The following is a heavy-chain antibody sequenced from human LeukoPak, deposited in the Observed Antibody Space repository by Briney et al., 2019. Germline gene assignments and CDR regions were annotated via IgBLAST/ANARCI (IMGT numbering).Heavy chain of an antibody. Sequence: GGSLRLSCAASGFAFSSYAMHWVRQAPGKGLEWVAFIRHDGSHHYHGDSVKGRFTISRDNSKNTLSLEMTSLRPDDTAVYYCAKVRLLGALDDAFDVWGQGTMVTV. V-gene: IGHV3-30*02. J-gene: IGHJ3*01. CDR2: IRHDGSHH. D-gene: IGHD3-16*01. CDR3: AKVRLLGALDDAFDV. CDR1: GFAFSSYA.